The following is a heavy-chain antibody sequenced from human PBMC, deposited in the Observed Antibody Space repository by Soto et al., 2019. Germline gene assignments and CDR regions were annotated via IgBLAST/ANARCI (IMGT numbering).Heavy chain of an antibody. J-gene: IGHJ4*02. V-gene: IGHV3-74*01. CDR2: INSDGSSI. CDR1: GFSFSTW. CDR3: RRGASWYGIFDY. Sequence: EVQLVESGGGVVQPGGSLRLSCAASGFSFSTWMHWVRQAPGTGLVWLSRINSDGSSITYADSVKGRFTVSRDNAKKTRYLQVNRLTVEDTAVYYCRRGASWYGIFDYWGQGVLRTVSS. D-gene: IGHD6-13*01.